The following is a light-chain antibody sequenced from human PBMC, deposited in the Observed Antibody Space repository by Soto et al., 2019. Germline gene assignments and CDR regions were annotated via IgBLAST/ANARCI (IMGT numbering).Light chain of an antibody. CDR3: QQRSNWPWLT. J-gene: IGKJ4*01. V-gene: IGKV3-11*01. CDR1: QSIDTRR. CDR2: DAS. Sequence: EIVLTQSPGTLSLPPGERATLSCRASQSIDTRRIAWFQQKPGQAPRLLIYDASNRATGIPARFSGSGSGTDFTLTISSLEPEDFAVYYCQQRSNWPWLTFGGGTKVDIK.